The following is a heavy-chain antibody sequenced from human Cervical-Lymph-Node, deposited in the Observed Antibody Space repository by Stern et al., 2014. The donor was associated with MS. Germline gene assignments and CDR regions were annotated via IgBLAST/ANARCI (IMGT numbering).Heavy chain of an antibody. CDR3: ARGESSGHLVN. CDR2: IDTNTRKP. V-gene: IGHV7-4-1*02. D-gene: IGHD3-22*01. Sequence: VQLVESGSELKKPGASVKVSCKASGYTFTNYAMNWVRQAPGQGLEWMGWIDTNTRKPTYAQGSTGRFVCSLDTSVSTAYLQISSLKADDTAIYYCARGESSGHLVNWGQGTLVTVSS. CDR1: GYTFTNYA. J-gene: IGHJ4*02.